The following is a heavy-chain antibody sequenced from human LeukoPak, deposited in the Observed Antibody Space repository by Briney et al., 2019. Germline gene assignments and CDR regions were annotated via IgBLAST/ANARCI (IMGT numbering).Heavy chain of an antibody. Sequence: GGSLRLSCAASGFTFSSYAMSWVRQAPGKGLEWVSGISVSGGSTYYADSVKGRLTISRYNSKYTHYLQMNSLSAEATALYYCAKEQDSSGWSLGAFDIWGQGTMVTVSS. V-gene: IGHV3-23*01. CDR1: GFTFSSYA. J-gene: IGHJ3*02. D-gene: IGHD3-22*01. CDR2: ISVSGGST. CDR3: AKEQDSSGWSLGAFDI.